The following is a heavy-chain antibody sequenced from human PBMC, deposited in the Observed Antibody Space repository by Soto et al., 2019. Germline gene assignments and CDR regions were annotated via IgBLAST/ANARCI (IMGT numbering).Heavy chain of an antibody. J-gene: IGHJ4*01. D-gene: IGHD2-8*01. CDR2: INDADGNT. Sequence: SVKVSCKASGYTFSRYAIHWVRQAPGQSREWMGCINDADGNTKDAQKIQGRVTLTRDTSASTAYMELSSMKPEDTAVYYCARDPPGYGPNFDTWG. CDR1: GYTFSRYA. CDR3: ARDPPGYGPNFDT. V-gene: IGHV1-3*01.